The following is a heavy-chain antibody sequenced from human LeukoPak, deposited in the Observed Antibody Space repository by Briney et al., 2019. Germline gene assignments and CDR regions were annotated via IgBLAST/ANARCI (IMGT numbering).Heavy chain of an antibody. CDR2: ISWNSGSI. J-gene: IGHJ4*02. V-gene: IGHV3-9*03. Sequence: PGRSLRLSCAASGFTFDDYAMHWVRHAPGKGLEWVSGISWNSGSIGYADSVKGRFTISRDNAKNSLYLQMNSLRAEDMALYYCAKAAYCSSTSCYFDYWGQGTLVTVSS. CDR1: GFTFDDYA. D-gene: IGHD2-2*01. CDR3: AKAAYCSSTSCYFDY.